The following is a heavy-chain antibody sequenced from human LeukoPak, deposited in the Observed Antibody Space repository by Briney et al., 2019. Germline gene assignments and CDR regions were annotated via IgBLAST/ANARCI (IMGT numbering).Heavy chain of an antibody. Sequence: SETLSLTCAVSGGSISSSNWWSWVRPPPGKGLEWIGEIYHSGSTNYNPSLKSRVTISVDKSKNQFSLKLSSVTAADTAVYYCARVDDYGSGYGMDVWGQGTTVTVSS. CDR2: IYHSGST. CDR3: ARVDDYGSGYGMDV. J-gene: IGHJ6*02. D-gene: IGHD3-10*01. CDR1: GGSISSSNW. V-gene: IGHV4-4*02.